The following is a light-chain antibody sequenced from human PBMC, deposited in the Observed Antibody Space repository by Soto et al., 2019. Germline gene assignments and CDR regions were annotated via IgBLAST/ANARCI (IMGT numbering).Light chain of an antibody. CDR1: SSDVGGYNS. CDR3: SSYTSSSTRV. V-gene: IGLV2-14*01. Sequence: LTQPASVSGSPVQSITISCTGTSSDVGGYNSVSWYQQHPGKAPKLVIYEVTNRPSGISNRFSGSKSGNTASLTISGLQAEDEADYYCSSYTSSSTRVFGTGTKVTVL. CDR2: EVT. J-gene: IGLJ1*01.